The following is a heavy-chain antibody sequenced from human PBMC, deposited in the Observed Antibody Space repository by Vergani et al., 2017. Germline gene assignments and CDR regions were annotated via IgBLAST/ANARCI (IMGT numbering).Heavy chain of an antibody. V-gene: IGHV1-18*01. Sequence: QVQLVQSGAEVKKPGASVKVSCKASGYTFTSYGISWVRQAPGQGLEWMGWISAYNGNTNYAQKRQGRVTMTTDTSTSTAYMELRSLRSDDTAVYYCAGDKGDIVATITNYYYGMDVWGQGTTVTVSS. CDR2: ISAYNGNT. J-gene: IGHJ6*02. CDR3: AGDKGDIVATITNYYYGMDV. CDR1: GYTFTSYG. D-gene: IGHD5-12*01.